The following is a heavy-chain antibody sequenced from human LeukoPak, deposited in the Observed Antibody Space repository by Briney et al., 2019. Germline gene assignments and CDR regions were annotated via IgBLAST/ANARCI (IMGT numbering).Heavy chain of an antibody. CDR1: GGSISSSSYY. Sequence: SETLSLTCTVSGGSISSSSYYWGWIRQPPGKGLEWIGTIYYSGSTYYNPSLMSRLTISVDTSKNQFSLRLSSVTAADTAVYYCARVQYDILTGYYRDYWGQGTLVTVSS. D-gene: IGHD3-9*01. CDR3: ARVQYDILTGYYRDY. J-gene: IGHJ4*02. V-gene: IGHV4-39*01. CDR2: IYYSGST.